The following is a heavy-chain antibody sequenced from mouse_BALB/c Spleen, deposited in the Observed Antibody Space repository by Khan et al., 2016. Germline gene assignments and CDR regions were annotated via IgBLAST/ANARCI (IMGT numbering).Heavy chain of an antibody. CDR1: GFSITSHYS. CDR3: ATSSSGYWYYLDY. J-gene: IGHJ2*01. Sequence: EVQLQESGPALVKPSQSLSLTCTVTGFSITSHYSWHWIRHFPGNKLEWMGYIYYSGSTNYNPSLKSRISLTRDTSKNQFSLQLNSVTTEDTAKYYCATSSSGYWYYLDYWVQGTTLTVSS. D-gene: IGHD3-1*01. V-gene: IGHV3-1*02. CDR2: IYYSGST.